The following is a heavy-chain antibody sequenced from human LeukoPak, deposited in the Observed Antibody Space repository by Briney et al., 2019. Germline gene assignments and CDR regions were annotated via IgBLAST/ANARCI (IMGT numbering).Heavy chain of an antibody. D-gene: IGHD1-14*01. CDR3: GRAPRRSYYMVV. V-gene: IGHV3-74*01. CDR2: INSDGSST. J-gene: IGHJ6*03. Sequence: GGSLRLSCAASGFTFSSYCMHWVRQAPGKGLVWVSCINSDGSSTSYADSVKGRFTISRDNAKNSLYLQMNSLSAEDTAVYYCGRAPRRSYYMVVWRKGSTVTVCS. CDR1: GFTFSSYC.